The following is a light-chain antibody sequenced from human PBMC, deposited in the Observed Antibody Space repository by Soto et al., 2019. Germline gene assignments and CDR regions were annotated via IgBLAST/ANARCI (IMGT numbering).Light chain of an antibody. V-gene: IGKV3-20*01. Sequence: ETVLTQSPATLSLSPGENAILSCRASQSVSNYFAWYQQKPGQAPRLLFYSASSRVTGIPGRFTASGSGTDFTLTISRLEPEDFAVYICQQYGKLPFTFGGGTKVDIK. J-gene: IGKJ4*01. CDR3: QQYGKLPFT. CDR2: SAS. CDR1: QSVSNY.